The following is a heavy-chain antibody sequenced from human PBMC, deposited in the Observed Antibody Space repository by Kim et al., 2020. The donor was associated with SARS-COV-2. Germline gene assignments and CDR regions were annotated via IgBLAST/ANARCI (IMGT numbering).Heavy chain of an antibody. CDR1: GYTFTSYA. CDR3: ARDPAYGSGIETNWFDP. CDR2: INAGNGNT. V-gene: IGHV1-3*01. D-gene: IGHD3-10*01. Sequence: ASVKVSCKASGYTFTSYAMHWVRQAPGQRLEWMGWINAGNGNTKYSQKFQGRVTITRDTSASTAYMELSSLRSEDTAVYYCARDPAYGSGIETNWFDPWGQGTLVTVSS. J-gene: IGHJ5*02.